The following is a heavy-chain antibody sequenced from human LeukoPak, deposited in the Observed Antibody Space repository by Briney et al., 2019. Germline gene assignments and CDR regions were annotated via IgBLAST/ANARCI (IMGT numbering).Heavy chain of an antibody. V-gene: IGHV1-69*05. CDR3: ARMGIVDNWFDP. Sequence: GASVKVSCKASGGTFSSYAISWVRQAPGQGLEWMGGIIPIFGTASYAQKLQGRVTITTDESTSTAYMELSSLRSEDTAVYYCARMGIVDNWFDPWGQGTLVTVSS. J-gene: IGHJ5*02. D-gene: IGHD1-26*01. CDR2: IIPIFGTA. CDR1: GGTFSSYA.